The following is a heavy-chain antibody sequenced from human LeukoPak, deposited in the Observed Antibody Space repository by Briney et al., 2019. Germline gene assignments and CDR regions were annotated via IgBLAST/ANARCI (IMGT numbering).Heavy chain of an antibody. D-gene: IGHD6-13*01. J-gene: IGHJ4*02. CDR3: ARGTVAAAGHFDY. Sequence: HPGGSLRLSCAASGFTFSSYAMHWVRQAPGKGLEWVAVISYDGSNKYYADSVKGRFTISRDNSKNTLYLQMNSLRAEDTAVYYCARGTVAAAGHFDYWGQGTLVTVSS. CDR2: ISYDGSNK. CDR1: GFTFSSYA. V-gene: IGHV3-30-3*01.